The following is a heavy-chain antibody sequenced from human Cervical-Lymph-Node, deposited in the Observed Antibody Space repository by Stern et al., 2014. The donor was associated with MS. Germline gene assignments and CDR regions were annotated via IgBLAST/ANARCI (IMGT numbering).Heavy chain of an antibody. V-gene: IGHV4-30-4*01. J-gene: IGHJ4*02. CDR3: ARTDILLLDY. D-gene: IGHD3-22*01. CDR1: GGSITSDDHY. CDR2: IPYSGSS. Sequence: QVQLQESGPRLVRPSQTLSLTCTVSGGSITSDDHYWSWVRQPPGKGLGWLGYIPYSGSSYFNPSLKSRATMSVDTSKNQFSLKLKSVTAADPAMYYCARTDILLLDYWGQGALVTVSS.